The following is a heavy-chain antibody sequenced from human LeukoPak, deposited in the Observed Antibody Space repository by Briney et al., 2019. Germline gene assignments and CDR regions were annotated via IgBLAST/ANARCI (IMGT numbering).Heavy chain of an antibody. CDR1: GGFISSTSYY. Sequence: ASETLSLTCTVSGGFISSTSYYWGWIRQPPGKGLEWIGSLYYSGSPYYNPSLQSRVTISVDTSKNQLSLKLSSVTAADTAVYYCARHVDSSGWYTFFDFWGQGTLVTVSS. CDR2: LYYSGSP. CDR3: ARHVDSSGWYTFFDF. D-gene: IGHD6-19*01. V-gene: IGHV4-39*01. J-gene: IGHJ4*02.